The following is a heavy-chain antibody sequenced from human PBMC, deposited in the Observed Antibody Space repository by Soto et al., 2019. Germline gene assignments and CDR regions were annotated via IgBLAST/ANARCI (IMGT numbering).Heavy chain of an antibody. CDR1: GFIFSNYA. V-gene: IGHV3-23*01. J-gene: IGHJ4*02. Sequence: EVQLLESGGDLVQPGGSLRLSCAASGFIFSNYAMTWVRQAPGKGPEWVSTFTSGGSTYYRDTVKGRFTISRDNSKNTRYLQMNSLRAEDTAVYYCARTGKYNSQSSGRANRIDHWCQGTLVTVSS. D-gene: IGHD3-22*01. CDR3: ARTGKYNSQSSGRANRIDH. CDR2: FTSGGST.